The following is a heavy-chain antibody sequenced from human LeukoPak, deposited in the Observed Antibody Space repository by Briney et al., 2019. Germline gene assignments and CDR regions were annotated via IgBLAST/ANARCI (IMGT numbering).Heavy chain of an antibody. D-gene: IGHD2/OR15-2a*01. CDR3: ARDNLAIYYFDY. V-gene: IGHV1-46*01. Sequence: ASVKVSCKASGYTFTSYYMHWVRQAPGQGLEWMGIINPSGGSTSYAQKFQGRVTMTRDMSTSTVYMELGSLRSEDTAVYYCARDNLAIYYFDYWGQGTLVTVSS. CDR2: INPSGGST. J-gene: IGHJ4*02. CDR1: GYTFTSYY.